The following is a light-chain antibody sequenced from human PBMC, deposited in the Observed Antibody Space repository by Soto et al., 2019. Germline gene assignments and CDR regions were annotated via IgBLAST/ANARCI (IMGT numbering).Light chain of an antibody. CDR2: GAS. Sequence: EIVLTQSPGTLSLSPGERATLSCRASQSVSTSNLAWYQHKPGQAPRLLMYGASGRATGIPERFSGSGSGTNFTLTINRLEPEDFAVFYCQQYGSSPFTFGGGTKV. CDR3: QQYGSSPFT. V-gene: IGKV3-20*01. J-gene: IGKJ4*01. CDR1: QSVSTSN.